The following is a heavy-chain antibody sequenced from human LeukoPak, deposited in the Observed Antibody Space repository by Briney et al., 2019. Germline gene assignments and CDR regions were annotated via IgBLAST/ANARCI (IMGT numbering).Heavy chain of an antibody. J-gene: IGHJ4*02. V-gene: IGHV1-18*01. Sequence: GASVKVSCKASGYTFTSYGISWVRQAPGQGLEWMGWISAYNGNTNYAQKLQGRVTMTTDTSTSTAYMELRSLRSDDTAVYYCAREGRSIFGVANKPFDYWGQGTLVTVSS. CDR2: ISAYNGNT. D-gene: IGHD3-3*01. CDR3: AREGRSIFGVANKPFDY. CDR1: GYTFTSYG.